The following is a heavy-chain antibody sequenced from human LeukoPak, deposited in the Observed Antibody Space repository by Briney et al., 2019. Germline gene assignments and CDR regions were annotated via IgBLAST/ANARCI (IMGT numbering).Heavy chain of an antibody. CDR3: ARLASGSYGPLTPFDY. Sequence: PSLTLPLTCTVHGGSISSYYWSSIRHPPGKGLEWIGDIYYSGSTNYKPSLKCRVTISVDTSKNQFSLRLSSVTAADTAVYYSARLASGSYGPLTPFDYWGQGTLVTVSS. CDR2: IYYSGST. V-gene: IGHV4-59*08. D-gene: IGHD1-26*01. CDR1: GGSISSYY. J-gene: IGHJ4*02.